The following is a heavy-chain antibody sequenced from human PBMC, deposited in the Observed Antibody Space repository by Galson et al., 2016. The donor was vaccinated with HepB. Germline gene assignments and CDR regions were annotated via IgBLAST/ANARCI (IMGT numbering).Heavy chain of an antibody. CDR2: IIPIFGTA. CDR1: GYIFTSYY. J-gene: IGHJ6*02. D-gene: IGHD1-26*01. CDR3: AREGAGGDYYYYYGMDV. V-gene: IGHV1-69*13. Sequence: SVKVSCKASGYIFTSYYMHWVRQAPGQGLEWMGGIIPIFGTANYGQKFQGRVTITADESTSTAYMELSSLRSEDTAVYYCAREGAGGDYYYYYGMDVWGQGTTVTVSS.